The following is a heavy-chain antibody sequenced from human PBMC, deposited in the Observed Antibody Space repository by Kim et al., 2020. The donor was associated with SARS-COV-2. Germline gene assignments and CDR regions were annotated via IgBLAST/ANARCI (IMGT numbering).Heavy chain of an antibody. Sequence: SETLSLTCTVSGGSISSSCYYWGWIRQPPGKGLEWIGSIYYSGSTYYNPSLKSRVTISVDTSKNQFSLKLSSVTAADTAVYYCASLRRGAVAGIIGTSNNWFDPWGQGTLVTVSS. CDR2: IYYSGST. V-gene: IGHV4-39*01. CDR1: GGSISSSCYY. D-gene: IGHD6-19*01. CDR3: ASLRRGAVAGIIGTSNNWFDP. J-gene: IGHJ5*02.